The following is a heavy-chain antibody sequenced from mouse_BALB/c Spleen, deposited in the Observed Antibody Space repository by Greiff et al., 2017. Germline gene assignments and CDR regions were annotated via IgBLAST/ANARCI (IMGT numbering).Heavy chain of an antibody. Sequence: QVQLQQSGAELVKPGASVKLSCKTSGYTFTSYWIQWVKQRPGQGLGWIGEIFPGTGTTYYNEKFKGKATLTIDTSSSTAYMQLSSLTSEDSAVYFCARADGNYRFAYWGQGTLVTVSA. D-gene: IGHD2-1*01. J-gene: IGHJ3*01. CDR3: ARADGNYRFAY. CDR2: IFPGTGTT. CDR1: GYTFTSYW. V-gene: IGHV1S132*01.